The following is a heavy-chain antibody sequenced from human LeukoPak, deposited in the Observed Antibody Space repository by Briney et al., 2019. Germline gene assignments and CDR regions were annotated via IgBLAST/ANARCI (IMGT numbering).Heavy chain of an antibody. CDR1: GGSFSGYY. CDR3: AREGDYYDRSGFRRRDLDY. D-gene: IGHD3-22*01. Sequence: PSETLSLTCAVYGGSFSGYYWSWIRQPPGKVLEWIGTIYHSGRTYYNPSLKSRVTISVDTSKNQFSLKLISVTAADTAVYYCAREGDYYDRSGFRRRDLDYWGQGTLVTVSS. V-gene: IGHV4-34*01. J-gene: IGHJ4*02. CDR2: IYHSGRT.